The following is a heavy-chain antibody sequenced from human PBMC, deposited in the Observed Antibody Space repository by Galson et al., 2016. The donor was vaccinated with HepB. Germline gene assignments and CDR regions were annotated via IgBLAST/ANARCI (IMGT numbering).Heavy chain of an antibody. CDR1: GDTITKYS. Sequence: SVKVSCKASGDTITKYSIHWVRQAPGQRLEWMGWINAANDLTKYSEKFQHRVTFNKDTSASTAYMELSSLSSDDTAVYYCASGLVVPGVPPGRRWFDSWGHGTLVTVSS. CDR3: ASGLVVPGVPPGRRWFDS. D-gene: IGHD2-21*02. J-gene: IGHJ5*01. V-gene: IGHV1-3*01. CDR2: INAANDLT.